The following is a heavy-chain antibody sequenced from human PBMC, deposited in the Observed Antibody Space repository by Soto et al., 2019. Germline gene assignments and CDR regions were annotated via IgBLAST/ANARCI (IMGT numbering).Heavy chain of an antibody. CDR1: GFTASVSL. CDR2: TNNGGST. V-gene: IGHV3-66*01. J-gene: IGHJ6*02. CDR3: VRENYYYGMDV. Sequence: GGSLRLSCAASGFTASVSLMNWVRQAPGKGLEWVSVTNNGGSTDYADSVKGRFTISRDISRNTLHLQMDRLRAEDTAVYYCVRENYYYGMDVWGQGTTVTVSS.